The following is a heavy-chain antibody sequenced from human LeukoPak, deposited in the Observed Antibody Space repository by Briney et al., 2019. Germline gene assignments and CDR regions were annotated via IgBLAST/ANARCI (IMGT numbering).Heavy chain of an antibody. D-gene: IGHD2-15*01. V-gene: IGHV1-69*01. Sequence: GASVKVSCKASGGTFSSYAIIWVRQAPGQGLEWMGGFIPIFGTANYAQKFQGRVTITADESTSTAYMELSSLRSEDTAVYYCARSSCSGGSCYIYYYYYGMDVWAQKTTVTVSS. CDR1: GGTFSSYA. CDR3: ARSSCSGGSCYIYYYYYGMDV. CDR2: FIPIFGTA. J-gene: IGHJ6*01.